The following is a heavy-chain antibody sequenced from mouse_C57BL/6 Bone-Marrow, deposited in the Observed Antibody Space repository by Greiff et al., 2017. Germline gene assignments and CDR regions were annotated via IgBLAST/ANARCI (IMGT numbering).Heavy chain of an antibody. CDR2: ISDGGSYT. D-gene: IGHD1-1*01. CDR3: AREGIYYYGSSYWYFDV. J-gene: IGHJ1*03. V-gene: IGHV5-4*01. CDR1: GFTFSSYA. Sequence: EVKLVESGGGLVKPGGSLKLSCAASGFTFSSYAMSWVRQTPEKRLEGVATISDGGSYTYYQENVKGRLTIARDNSKNNLYRQMSHLKSEDTAMYYCAREGIYYYGSSYWYFDVWGTGTTVTVSS.